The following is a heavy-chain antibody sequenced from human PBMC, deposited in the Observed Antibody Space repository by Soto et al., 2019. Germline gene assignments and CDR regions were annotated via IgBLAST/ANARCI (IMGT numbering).Heavy chain of an antibody. CDR3: TTVTYYYDSSGYLGVDY. CDR2: MKSKTGGGTT. V-gene: IGHV3-15*07. CDR1: GFTFSNAW. J-gene: IGHJ4*02. Sequence: EVQLVESGGGLVKPGGSLRLSCAASGFTFSNAWMNWVRQAPGKGLEWVGRMKSKTGGGTTDYAAPVKGRFTISRDDSKNTLYLQMNSLKTEDTAVYYCTTVTYYYDSSGYLGVDYWGQGTLVTVSS. D-gene: IGHD3-22*01.